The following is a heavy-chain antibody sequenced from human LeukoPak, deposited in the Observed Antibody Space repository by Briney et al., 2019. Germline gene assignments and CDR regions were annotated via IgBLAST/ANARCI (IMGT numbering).Heavy chain of an antibody. V-gene: IGHV3-30-3*01. J-gene: IGHJ6*02. CDR3: ARDQGYSHFYGMGV. Sequence: GRSLRLSCAASGCTSSSYAMHWVRQAPGKGLQWVAVISYDGNNIFYADSVKGRFTISRDNSKNILFLEMNGLRGDDTSVYYCARDQGYSHFYGMGVWGQGTTVTVSS. D-gene: IGHD2-15*01. CDR2: ISYDGNNI. CDR1: GCTSSSYA.